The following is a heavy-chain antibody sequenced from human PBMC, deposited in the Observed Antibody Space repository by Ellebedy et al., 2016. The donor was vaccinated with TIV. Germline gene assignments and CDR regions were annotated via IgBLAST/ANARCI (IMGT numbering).Heavy chain of an antibody. CDR1: GGSISSGGYY. CDR3: ARGALPYSGSYWWFDP. V-gene: IGHV4-31*03. CDR2: IYYSGST. D-gene: IGHD1-26*01. J-gene: IGHJ5*02. Sequence: MPSETLSLTCTVSGGSISSGGYYWSWIRQHPGTGLEWIGYIYYSGSTYYNPSLKSRVTISVDTSKNQFSLKLSSVTAADTAVYYCARGALPYSGSYWWFDPWGQGTLVTVSS.